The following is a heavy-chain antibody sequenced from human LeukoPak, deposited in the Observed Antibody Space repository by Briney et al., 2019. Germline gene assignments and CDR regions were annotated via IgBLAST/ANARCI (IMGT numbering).Heavy chain of an antibody. V-gene: IGHV3-23*03. CDR1: GFTFSSYA. CDR2: IYSAGTT. Sequence: GGSLRLACAASGFTFSSYAMSWVRQAPGKGLEWVSVIYSAGTTYYANSVKGRFTISRDNSKNTLYLQMNSLRVDDTAVYYCMKMTSNWGQGTLVTVSS. J-gene: IGHJ4*02. D-gene: IGHD2-21*02. CDR3: MKMTSN.